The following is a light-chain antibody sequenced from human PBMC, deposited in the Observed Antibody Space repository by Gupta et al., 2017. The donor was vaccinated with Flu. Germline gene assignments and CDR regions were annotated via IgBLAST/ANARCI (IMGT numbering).Light chain of an antibody. CDR2: VNHDGSH. V-gene: IGLV4-69*01. Sequence: QLVLTQSPSASASLRASVTLTCTLSSGHISYAIAWHQPQPEQGPQNLMKVNHDGSHIKGYGIPDRFSGSSSGPERYLTISSLQSDDEADYYCNSWGTVRGVLFAGGTKLTVL. CDR1: SGHISYA. CDR3: NSWGTVRGVL. J-gene: IGLJ2*01.